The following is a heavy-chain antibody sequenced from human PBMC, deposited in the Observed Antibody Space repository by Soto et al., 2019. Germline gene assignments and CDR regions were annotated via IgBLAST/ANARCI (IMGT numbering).Heavy chain of an antibody. CDR2: IIPIFGTA. V-gene: IGHV1-69*13. J-gene: IGHJ4*02. Sequence: SVKVSCKASGVTFSSYAISWVRQAPGQGLEWMGGIIPIFGTANYAQKFQGRVTITADESTSTAYMELSSLRSEDTAVYYCARDSGPSYGDYLIDYWGQGTLVTVSS. D-gene: IGHD4-17*01. CDR3: ARDSGPSYGDYLIDY. CDR1: GVTFSSYA.